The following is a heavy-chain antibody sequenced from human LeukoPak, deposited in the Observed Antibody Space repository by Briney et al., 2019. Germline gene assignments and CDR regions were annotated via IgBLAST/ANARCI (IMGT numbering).Heavy chain of an antibody. CDR3: ARVHYGDSRFDP. V-gene: IGHV1-8*01. Sequence: GASVKVSCKASGYTFTSYDIHWVRQATGQGREWMGWMNPNSGNTGYTQKFQGRVTMTRNTSISTAYMELSSLRSEDTAVYYCARVHYGDSRFDPWGQGTLVTVSS. D-gene: IGHD4-17*01. J-gene: IGHJ5*02. CDR1: GYTFTSYD. CDR2: MNPNSGNT.